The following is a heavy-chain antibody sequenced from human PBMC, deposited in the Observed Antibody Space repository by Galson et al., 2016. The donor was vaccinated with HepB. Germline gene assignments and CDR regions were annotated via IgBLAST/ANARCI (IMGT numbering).Heavy chain of an antibody. Sequence: SVKVSCKASGNTFSSYGINWVRQAPGQGLEWMGWINTNPGDPTYAQGFIGRFVLSLDTSVSTTYLRISSLKAEYTAVYYCARGPGTTPRDYWGQGTLVTVSS. D-gene: IGHD2-15*01. CDR1: GNTFSSYG. J-gene: IGHJ4*02. V-gene: IGHV7-4-1*02. CDR2: INTNPGDP. CDR3: ARGPGTTPRDY.